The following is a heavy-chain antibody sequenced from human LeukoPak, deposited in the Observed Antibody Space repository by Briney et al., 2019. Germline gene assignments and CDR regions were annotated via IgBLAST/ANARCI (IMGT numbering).Heavy chain of an antibody. J-gene: IGHJ6*02. Sequence: GGSLRLSCAASGFTFSSYAMHWVRQAPGKGLEWVAVISYDGSNKYYADSVKGRFTISRDNSKNTLYLQMNSLRAEDTAVYFCAKDIHVLTGFNYGMDVWGLGTAVTVSS. D-gene: IGHD3-9*01. CDR1: GFTFSSYA. CDR3: AKDIHVLTGFNYGMDV. CDR2: ISYDGSNK. V-gene: IGHV3-30-3*01.